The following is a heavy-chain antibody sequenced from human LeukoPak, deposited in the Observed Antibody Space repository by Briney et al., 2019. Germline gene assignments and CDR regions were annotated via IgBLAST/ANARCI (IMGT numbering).Heavy chain of an antibody. D-gene: IGHD2-15*01. CDR3: ARVTGRYCSGGSCSSYYFDY. CDR1: GGSINNYY. V-gene: IGHV4-4*07. Sequence: SETLSLTCTVSGGSINNYYWTWIRQPAGKGLEWIGRIYTSWNTNYNPSLKSRVTISVDTSKNQFSLKLSSVTAADTAVYYCARVTGRYCSGGSCSSYYFDYWGQGTLVTVSS. J-gene: IGHJ4*02. CDR2: IYTSWNT.